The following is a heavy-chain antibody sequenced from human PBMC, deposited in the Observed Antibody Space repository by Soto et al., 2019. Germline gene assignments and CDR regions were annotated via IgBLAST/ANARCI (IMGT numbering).Heavy chain of an antibody. J-gene: IGHJ5*02. CDR1: VLTFSSYS. V-gene: IGHV3-48*02. CDR3: ARGSKLGDRWDNWFEP. D-gene: IGHD3-16*02. CDR2: ISSSSSTI. Sequence: PVGSLRLSCASSVLTFSSYSMNCVRHSPGKGLEWVSYISSSSSTIYYADSVKGRFTISRDNAKNSLYLQMNSLRDEDTAVYYCARGSKLGDRWDNWFEPWGEGTLVMVSS.